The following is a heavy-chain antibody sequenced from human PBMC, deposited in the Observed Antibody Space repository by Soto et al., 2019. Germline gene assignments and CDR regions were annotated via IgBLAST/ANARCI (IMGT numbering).Heavy chain of an antibody. J-gene: IGHJ4*02. D-gene: IGHD3-10*01. V-gene: IGHV1-2*04. CDR2: RNPNSGGT. CDR3: ARDARGDEAPMDY. Sequence: QVQLVQSGAEVKKPGASVKVSCKASGYTFTGYYMHWVRQGPGQGLEGMGGRNPNSGGTNYAQKFQGWFTMTRDTSISTAYMELSRLRSDDTAVYYCARDARGDEAPMDYWGQGTLVTVSS. CDR1: GYTFTGYY.